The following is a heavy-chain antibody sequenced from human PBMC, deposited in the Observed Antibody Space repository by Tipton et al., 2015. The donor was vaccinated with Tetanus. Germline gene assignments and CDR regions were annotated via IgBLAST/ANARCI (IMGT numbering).Heavy chain of an antibody. CDR1: GGSISRSPYY. Sequence: TLSLTCTVSGGSISRSPYYWGWIRQSPGKGLEWIGSILYSGSTYYTPSLKSRVTVSVDTSTNQFSLNLNSVTAADTGVYYCARDGENEGAFDVWGQGTRVSVSS. CDR2: ILYSGST. V-gene: IGHV4-39*02. CDR3: ARDGENEGAFDV. D-gene: IGHD1-1*01. J-gene: IGHJ3*01.